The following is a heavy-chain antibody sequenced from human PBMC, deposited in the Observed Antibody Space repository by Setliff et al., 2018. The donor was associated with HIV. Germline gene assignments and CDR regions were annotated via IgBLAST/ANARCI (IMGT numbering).Heavy chain of an antibody. CDR1: GFTLSSYW. D-gene: IGHD4-4*01. CDR3: ARDSQTTPFDY. J-gene: IGHJ4*02. Sequence: PGGSLRLSCAASGFTLSSYWMSWVRQAPGKGLEWVANIKQDASEKYFLDSVKGRFTISRDNAKNSLYLQMNSLRVEDTAVYYCARDSQTTPFDYWGQGTLVTVSS. CDR2: IKQDASEK. V-gene: IGHV3-7*01.